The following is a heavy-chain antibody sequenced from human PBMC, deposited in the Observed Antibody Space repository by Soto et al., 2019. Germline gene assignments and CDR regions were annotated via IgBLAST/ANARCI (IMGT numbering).Heavy chain of an antibody. CDR3: ARSVPPRWLQFGY. D-gene: IGHD6-19*01. CDR1: GGSFTGYY. J-gene: IGHJ4*02. V-gene: IGHV4-59*01. Sequence: QVQLQEAGPGMVKPSETLSLTCTVSGGSFTGYYWSWIRQPPGKGLEWIGYVYYTGSTTYNPSLKSRVTMSVDSYKSQFSLRLTSVTAADTAVYYCARSVPPRWLQFGYWGQGSLVTVSS. CDR2: VYYTGST.